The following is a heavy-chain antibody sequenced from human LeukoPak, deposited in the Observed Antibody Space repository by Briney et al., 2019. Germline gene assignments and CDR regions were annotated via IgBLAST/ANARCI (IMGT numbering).Heavy chain of an antibody. D-gene: IGHD5-12*01. CDR2: LYTSGNT. CDR3: AREGYSGYGTFDY. J-gene: IGHJ4*02. Sequence: SETLSLTCTASGGSISSDYWSWIRQPAGKGLEWIGRLYTSGNTKYNPSLKSRVTISVDTSKNQFSLKLSSVTAADTAVYYCAREGYSGYGTFDYWGQGTLVTVSS. V-gene: IGHV4-4*07. CDR1: GGSISSDY.